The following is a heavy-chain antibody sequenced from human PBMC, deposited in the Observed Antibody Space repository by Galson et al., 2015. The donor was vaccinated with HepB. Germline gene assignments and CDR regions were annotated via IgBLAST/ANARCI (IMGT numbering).Heavy chain of an antibody. J-gene: IGHJ4*02. CDR3: ARIIVGATLEGAASFDY. D-gene: IGHD1-26*01. CDR1: GGTFSSYA. V-gene: IGHV1-69*13. Sequence: SVKVSCKASGGTFSSYAISWVRQAPGQGLEWMGGFIPIFGTANYAQKFQGRVTITADESTSTAYMELSSLRSEDTAVYYCARIIVGATLEGAASFDYWGQGTLVTVSS. CDR2: FIPIFGTA.